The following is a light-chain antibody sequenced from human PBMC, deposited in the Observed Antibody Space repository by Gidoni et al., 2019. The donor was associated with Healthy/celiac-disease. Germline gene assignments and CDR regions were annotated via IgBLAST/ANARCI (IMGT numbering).Light chain of an antibody. CDR2: DAS. CDR3: QQRSNWPLLLT. J-gene: IGKJ4*01. V-gene: IGKV3-11*01. Sequence: ELVLTQSPATLSLSPGERASQSVSSYLAWYQQKPGQAPRLLIYDASNRATGIPARFSGSGSGTDFTLTISSLEPEDFAVYYCQQRSNWPLLLTFXGXTKVEIK. CDR1: QSVSSY.